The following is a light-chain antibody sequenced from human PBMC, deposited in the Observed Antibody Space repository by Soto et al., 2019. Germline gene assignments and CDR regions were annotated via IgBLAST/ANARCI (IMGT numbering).Light chain of an antibody. J-gene: IGKJ1*01. CDR2: GAS. V-gene: IGKV3-20*01. CDR1: QRVNSNY. Sequence: DIFLTQSPGTLPVSPGERVTLSCRASQRVNSNYLAWYQQEPGQARRLLIYGASNRATGIPDRFSGSGSGTDFTLTISSLEPGDFAVYYCHQYGSSPRTFGQGTKVDIK. CDR3: HQYGSSPRT.